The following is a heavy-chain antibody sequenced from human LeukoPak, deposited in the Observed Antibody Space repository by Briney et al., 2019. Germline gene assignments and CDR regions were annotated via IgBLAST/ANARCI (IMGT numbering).Heavy chain of an antibody. CDR1: GFTFDDYG. V-gene: IGHV3-20*04. D-gene: IGHD2-21*02. J-gene: IGHJ3*02. Sequence: GGSLRLSCAASGFTFDDYGMSWVRQAPGKGLELVSDINWNGGSTGYADSVKGRFTISRDNAKNSLYLQMNSLRAEDTASYYCARDRESCGGDCYSSNDAFDIWGQGTMVTVSS. CDR3: ARDRESCGGDCYSSNDAFDI. CDR2: INWNGGST.